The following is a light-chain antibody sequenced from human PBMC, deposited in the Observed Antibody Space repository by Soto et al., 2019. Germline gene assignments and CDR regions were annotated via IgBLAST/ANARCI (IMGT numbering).Light chain of an antibody. CDR3: QSYDISLTGFWI. J-gene: IGLJ2*01. Sequence: QAVVTQPPSVSGAPGQRVTISCTGSSSNVGAGFDVHWYQQLPGTAPKLLIYANIRRPSGVPDRFSGSKSGTSASLAITGLQAEDEAHYYCQSYDISLTGFWIFGGGTKLTVL. V-gene: IGLV1-40*01. CDR1: SSNVGAGFD. CDR2: ANI.